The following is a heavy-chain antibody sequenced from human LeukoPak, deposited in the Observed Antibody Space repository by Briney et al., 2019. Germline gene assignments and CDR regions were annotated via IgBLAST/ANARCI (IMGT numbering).Heavy chain of an antibody. CDR2: IKQDGSEK. Sequence: GGSLRLSCAASGFTFSSYWMSWVRQAPGKGLEWVANIKQDGSEKYYVDSVKGRFTISRDNSKNTLYLQMNSLRAEDTAVYYCAKDTPIEQPLDYWGQGTLVTVSS. D-gene: IGHD6-13*01. CDR1: GFTFSSYW. J-gene: IGHJ4*02. CDR3: AKDTPIEQPLDY. V-gene: IGHV3-7*03.